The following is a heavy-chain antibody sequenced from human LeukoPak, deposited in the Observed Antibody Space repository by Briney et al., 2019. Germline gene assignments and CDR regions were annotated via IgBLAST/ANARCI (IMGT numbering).Heavy chain of an antibody. CDR1: GGSISSSSYY. Sequence: SETLSLTCTVSGGSISSSSYYWGWIRQPPGKGLEWIGSIYYSGSTYYNPSLKSRVTISVDTSKNQFSLKLSSVTAADTAVYYCARLTRGGIYYWGQGTLVTVSS. D-gene: IGHD1-26*01. J-gene: IGHJ4*02. CDR3: ARLTRGGIYY. V-gene: IGHV4-39*01. CDR2: IYYSGST.